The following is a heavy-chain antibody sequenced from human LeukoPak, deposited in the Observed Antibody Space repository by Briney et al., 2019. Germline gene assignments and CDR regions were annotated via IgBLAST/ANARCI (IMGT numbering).Heavy chain of an antibody. CDR2: FDPEDGET. V-gene: IGHV1-24*01. CDR1: RYTLTELS. Sequence: GASVKVSCKVSRYTLTELSMHWVRQAPGKGLEWMGGFDPEDGETIYAQKFQGRVTMTEDTSTDTAYMELSSLRSEDTAVYYCATRRPNYDILTGYYRNYFDYWGQGTLVTVSS. CDR3: ATRRPNYDILTGYYRNYFDY. J-gene: IGHJ4*02. D-gene: IGHD3-9*01.